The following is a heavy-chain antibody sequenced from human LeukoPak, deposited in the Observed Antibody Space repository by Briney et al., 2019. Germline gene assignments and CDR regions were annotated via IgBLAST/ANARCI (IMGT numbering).Heavy chain of an antibody. CDR2: VYPGDSST. CDR1: GYSFTNYW. V-gene: IGHV5-51*01. Sequence: GESLKISCKASGYSFTNYWIAWVRQMPGKGLEWMGIVYPGDSSTKYSPSFQGQVTMSVDRSINTAYLQWSSLTASDTAMYYCARLTDYYDSSGYYRNYNWFDPWGQGTLVTVSS. J-gene: IGHJ5*02. D-gene: IGHD3-22*01. CDR3: ARLTDYYDSSGYYRNYNWFDP.